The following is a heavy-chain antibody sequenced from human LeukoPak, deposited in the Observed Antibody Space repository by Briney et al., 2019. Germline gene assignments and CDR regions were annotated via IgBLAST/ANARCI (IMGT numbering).Heavy chain of an antibody. D-gene: IGHD6-19*01. CDR2: ISWNSGSI. Sequence: PGGSLRLSCAASGFTFDDYAMHWVRQAPGKGLEWVSGISWNSGSIGYADSVKGRFTISRDNSKNTLYLQMNSLRAEDTAMYYCAKDPGLVIGYWGQGTLVTVSS. J-gene: IGHJ4*02. V-gene: IGHV3-9*01. CDR1: GFTFDDYA. CDR3: AKDPGLVIGY.